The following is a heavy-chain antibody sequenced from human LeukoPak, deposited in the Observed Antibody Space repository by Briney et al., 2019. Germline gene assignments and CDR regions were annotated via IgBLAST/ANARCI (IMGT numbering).Heavy chain of an antibody. Sequence: SETLSLTCAVYGDSFTYYHWTWIRQSQGRGLEWIGEVSHTGDTDYNPSLKNRLTISIDTSNKQFSLRLTSVTAADTAVYYCARTPGAFDFWGQGTLVTVSS. V-gene: IGHV4-34*01. CDR2: VSHTGDT. CDR1: GDSFTYYH. CDR3: ARTPGAFDF. D-gene: IGHD2-15*01. J-gene: IGHJ4*02.